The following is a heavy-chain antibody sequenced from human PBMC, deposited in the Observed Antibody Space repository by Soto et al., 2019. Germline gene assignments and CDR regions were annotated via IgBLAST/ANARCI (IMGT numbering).Heavy chain of an antibody. V-gene: IGHV4-59*08. CDR2: IYYTGST. Sequence: SETLSLTCSVSGGSISTYYWSWIRQPPGKGLEWIGYIYYTGSTDYNPSLKSRVTISVDTSKNQFSLKLRSLTAADTAIYYCVRQNFDILIYRYDVLDVWGQGTTVTVSS. D-gene: IGHD3-9*01. J-gene: IGHJ6*02. CDR1: GGSISTYY. CDR3: VRQNFDILIYRYDVLDV.